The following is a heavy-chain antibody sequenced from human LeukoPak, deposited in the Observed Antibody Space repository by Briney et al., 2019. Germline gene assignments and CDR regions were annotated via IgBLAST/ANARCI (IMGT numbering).Heavy chain of an antibody. D-gene: IGHD2-15*01. CDR2: TNHSGST. Sequence: SETLSLTCAVYGGSFSGYYWSWIRQPPGMGLEWVGETNHSGSTNYNPSLKSRVTISVDTPKNQFSLKLSSVTAGDTAVYCCARRYCSGGSCPRGAFDIWGQGTMVTVSS. CDR3: ARRYCSGGSCPRGAFDI. V-gene: IGHV4-34*01. J-gene: IGHJ3*02. CDR1: GGSFSGYY.